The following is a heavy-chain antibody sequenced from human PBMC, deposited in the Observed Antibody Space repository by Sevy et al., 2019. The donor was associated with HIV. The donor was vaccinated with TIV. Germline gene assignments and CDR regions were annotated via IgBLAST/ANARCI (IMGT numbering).Heavy chain of an antibody. D-gene: IGHD5-18*01. CDR3: ARDRDTAMVPFDY. V-gene: IGHV3-74*01. CDR2: INSDGSST. J-gene: IGHJ4*02. Sequence: GGSLRLSCAASGFTFSSYWMHWVRQAPGKGLVWVSRINSDGSSTSYADSVKGRFTISRDNAKNTLYLQMNSLRAEDTAMYYCARDRDTAMVPFDYWGQGTLVTVSS. CDR1: GFTFSSYW.